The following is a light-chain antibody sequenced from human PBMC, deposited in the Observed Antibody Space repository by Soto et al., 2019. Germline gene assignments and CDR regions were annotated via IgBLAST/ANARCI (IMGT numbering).Light chain of an antibody. CDR3: SSFSSTSTLYV. Sequence: QSVLTQPASVSGSPGQSITISCTGTNSDVGGHNYVSWYQHHPGKAPKLMIYEVSNRPSGVSNRFSGSESGNTASLTISGLQAEDEADYHCSSFSSTSTLYVFGTGTKVTVL. CDR1: NSDVGGHNY. CDR2: EVS. V-gene: IGLV2-14*01. J-gene: IGLJ1*01.